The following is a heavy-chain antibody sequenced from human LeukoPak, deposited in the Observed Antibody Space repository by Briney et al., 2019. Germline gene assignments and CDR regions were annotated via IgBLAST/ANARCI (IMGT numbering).Heavy chain of an antibody. CDR1: GFTFSSYS. D-gene: IGHD4-17*01. Sequence: PGGSLRLSCAASGFTFSSYSMNWVRQAPGKGLEWVSYITSSSITIYYADSVKGRFTISRDNAKDSLYLQMNSLRDEDTAVYYCARDSPYGDYPFAYWRPGTLVTVSS. CDR2: ITSSSITI. V-gene: IGHV3-48*02. CDR3: ARDSPYGDYPFAY. J-gene: IGHJ4*02.